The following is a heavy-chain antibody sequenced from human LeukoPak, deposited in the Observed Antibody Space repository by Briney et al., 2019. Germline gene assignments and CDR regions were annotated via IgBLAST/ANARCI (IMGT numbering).Heavy chain of an antibody. D-gene: IGHD4-11*01. CDR2: IYTSGIT. V-gene: IGHV4-61*02. Sequence: SQTLSLXCTVSGGSISSGSYYWSWIRQPAGKGLEWIGRIYTSGITNYNPSLKSRVTISVDTSKNQFSLKLSSVTAADTAVYYCARDPAGLQYYYYYMDVWGKGTTVTVSS. J-gene: IGHJ6*03. CDR1: GGSISSGSYY. CDR3: ARDPAGLQYYYYYMDV.